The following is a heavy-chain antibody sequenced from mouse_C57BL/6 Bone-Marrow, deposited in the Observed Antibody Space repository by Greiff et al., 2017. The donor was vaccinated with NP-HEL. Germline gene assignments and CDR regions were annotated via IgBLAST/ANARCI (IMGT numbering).Heavy chain of an antibody. CDR1: GFTFSSYA. J-gene: IGHJ4*01. CDR2: ISDGGGYT. D-gene: IGHD4-1*01. V-gene: IGHV5-4*01. Sequence: EVQVVESGGGLVKPGGSLKLSCAASGFTFSSYAMSWVRQTPEKRLEWVATISDGGGYTYYPDNVKGRFTISRDNAKNNLYLQMSHLKSEDTAMYYCARDVSANWDYAMDYWGQGTSVTVSS. CDR3: ARDVSANWDYAMDY.